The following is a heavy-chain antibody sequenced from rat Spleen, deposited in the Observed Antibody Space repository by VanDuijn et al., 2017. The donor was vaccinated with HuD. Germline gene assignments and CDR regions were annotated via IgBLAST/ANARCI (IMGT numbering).Heavy chain of an antibody. V-gene: IGHV2-34*01. CDR3: ARGPMHNPGNYFDY. CDR1: GFSLSNYG. CDR2: MRYNGDT. J-gene: IGHJ2*01. D-gene: IGHD4-1*01. Sequence: QVQLKESGPGPVQPSETLSLTCTVSGFSLSNYGVNWVRQPPGKGLEWMGRMRYNGDTSFNSALKSRLSFNRETSKNQVFLKMNSLQTEDIATYYCARGPMHNPGNYFDYWGQGVMVTVSS.